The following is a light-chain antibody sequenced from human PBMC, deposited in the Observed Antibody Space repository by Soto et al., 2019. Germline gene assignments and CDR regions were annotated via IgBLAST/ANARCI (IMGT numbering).Light chain of an antibody. Sequence: EIVLTQSPATLSLSPGERATLSCEASQTVNSNYLAWYQQKPGLAPRLLICDASSRATGIPDRFSGSGSGTDFTLTISRLEPEDFAVYYCQQYVNSPFTFGPGTKVDIK. CDR1: QTVNSNY. V-gene: IGKV3D-20*01. J-gene: IGKJ3*01. CDR2: DAS. CDR3: QQYVNSPFT.